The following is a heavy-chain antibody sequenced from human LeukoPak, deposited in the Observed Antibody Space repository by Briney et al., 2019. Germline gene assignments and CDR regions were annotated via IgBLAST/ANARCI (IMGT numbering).Heavy chain of an antibody. CDR1: GYTFTSYG. V-gene: IGHV1-18*01. D-gene: IGHD3-3*01. Sequence: ASVKVSCKASGYTFTSYGISWVRQAPGQGLEWMGWISAYNGNTNYAQKLQGRVTMTTDTSTSTAYMELRSLRSDDTAVYYCARSADGFTIFGVVIPYYFDYWGQGTLVTVSS. J-gene: IGHJ4*02. CDR2: ISAYNGNT. CDR3: ARSADGFTIFGVVIPYYFDY.